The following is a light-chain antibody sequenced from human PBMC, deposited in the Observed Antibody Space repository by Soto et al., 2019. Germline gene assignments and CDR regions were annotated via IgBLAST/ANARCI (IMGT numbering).Light chain of an antibody. V-gene: IGKV3-15*01. CDR3: QHLNSLPPYT. CDR2: AAS. Sequence: EIVMTQSPATLSVSPGERATLSCRASQRISSNLAWYQHKTGQAPRLLIYAASTRATGIPARFSGSGSETEFTLTISSLQSEDFATYCCQHLNSLPPYTFGQGTKLEIK. J-gene: IGKJ2*01. CDR1: QRISSN.